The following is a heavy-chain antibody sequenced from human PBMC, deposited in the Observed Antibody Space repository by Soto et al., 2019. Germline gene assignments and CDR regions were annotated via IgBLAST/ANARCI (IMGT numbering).Heavy chain of an antibody. V-gene: IGHV3-21*01. CDR2: ISTSSSYI. Sequence: GGSLRLSCEGSGFTFNPYNMNWVRQAPGKGLEWVASISTSSSYIYYAASVEGRFTVSRDNAKNSLYLQMSDLRDEDTAVYYCARGRERATSKNWFDSWGQGTQVTVSS. J-gene: IGHJ5*01. CDR1: GFTFNPYN. CDR3: ARGRERATSKNWFDS.